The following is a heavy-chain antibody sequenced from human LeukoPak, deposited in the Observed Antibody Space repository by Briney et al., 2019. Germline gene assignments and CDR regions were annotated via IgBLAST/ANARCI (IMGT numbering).Heavy chain of an antibody. CDR2: IYYSGST. CDR3: ARHGHHGDHDY. J-gene: IGHJ4*02. Sequence: NPSETLSLACTVSGGSISSSSYYWGWIRQPPGKGPEWIGSIYYSGSTYYNPSLKSRVTISVDTSKNQFSLKLTSVTAADTAVYYCARHGHHGDHDYWGQGTLVTVSS. D-gene: IGHD2-21*02. V-gene: IGHV4-39*01. CDR1: GGSISSSSYY.